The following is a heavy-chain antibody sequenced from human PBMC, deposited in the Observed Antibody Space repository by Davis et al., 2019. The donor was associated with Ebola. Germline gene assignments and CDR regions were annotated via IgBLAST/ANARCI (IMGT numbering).Heavy chain of an antibody. CDR2: INPNSGGT. V-gene: IGHV1-2*06. D-gene: IGHD6-13*01. CDR1: GYTFTGYY. J-gene: IGHJ4*02. Sequence: AASVKVSCKASGYTFTGYYMHWVRQAPGQGLEWMGRINPNSGGTNYAQKFQGRVTMTKDTSISTAYMELSSLRSEDTAVYYCARGLLGGLVAAAGYYYFDYWGQGTLVTVSS. CDR3: ARGLLGGLVAAAGYYYFDY.